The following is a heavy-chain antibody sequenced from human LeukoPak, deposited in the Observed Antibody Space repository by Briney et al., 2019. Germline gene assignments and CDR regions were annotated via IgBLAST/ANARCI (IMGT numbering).Heavy chain of an antibody. CDR3: AKGAITMVRGVINLYFQH. D-gene: IGHD3-10*01. Sequence: GGSLRLSCAASGFTFNSYSMNWVRQAPGKGLEWVSYISSSSSTIYYADSVKGRFTISRDNSKNTLYLQMNSLRAEDTAVYYCAKGAITMVRGVINLYFQHWGQGTLVTVSS. V-gene: IGHV3-48*01. CDR2: ISSSSSTI. CDR1: GFTFNSYS. J-gene: IGHJ1*01.